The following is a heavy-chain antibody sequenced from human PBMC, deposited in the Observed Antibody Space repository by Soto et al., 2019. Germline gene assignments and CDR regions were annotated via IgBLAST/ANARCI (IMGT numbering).Heavy chain of an antibody. Sequence: QVQLVESGGGVVQPGRSLRLSCAASGFTFSSYGMHWVRQAPGKGLEWVAVISYDGSNKYYADSVKGRFTISRDNSKNTLYLQMNSLRVEDTAVYYCAKDLARYCSSTSCYAFDIWGQGTMVTVSS. J-gene: IGHJ3*02. D-gene: IGHD2-2*01. V-gene: IGHV3-30*18. CDR3: AKDLARYCSSTSCYAFDI. CDR2: ISYDGSNK. CDR1: GFTFSSYG.